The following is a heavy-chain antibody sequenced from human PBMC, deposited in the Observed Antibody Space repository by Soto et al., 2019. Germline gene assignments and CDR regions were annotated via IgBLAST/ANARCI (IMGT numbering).Heavy chain of an antibody. Sequence: GGSLRLSCVASGFTFSSYGMHWVRQAPGKGLEWVALMAHDGSNKYYADSVTGRFTISRDNSKNTLYLQMNSLRAEDTAVYYCAKDKSATFGYFDYWGQGTLVTVSS. CDR2: MAHDGSNK. J-gene: IGHJ4*02. D-gene: IGHD3-10*02. CDR1: GFTFSSYG. V-gene: IGHV3-30*18. CDR3: AKDKSATFGYFDY.